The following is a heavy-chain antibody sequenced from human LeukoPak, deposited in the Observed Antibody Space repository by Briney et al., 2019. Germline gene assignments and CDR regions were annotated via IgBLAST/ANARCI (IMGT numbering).Heavy chain of an antibody. CDR3: ARDRDPSLLWFGLPPFPYYMDV. V-gene: IGHV3-21*01. D-gene: IGHD3-10*01. CDR1: GFTFSSYS. CDR2: ISSSSSYI. Sequence: PGGSLRLSCAASGFTFSSYSMNWVRQAPGKGLERVSSISSSSSYIYYADSVKGRFTISRDNAKNSLYLQMNSLRAEDTAVYYCARDRDPSLLWFGLPPFPYYMDVWGKGTTVTISS. J-gene: IGHJ6*03.